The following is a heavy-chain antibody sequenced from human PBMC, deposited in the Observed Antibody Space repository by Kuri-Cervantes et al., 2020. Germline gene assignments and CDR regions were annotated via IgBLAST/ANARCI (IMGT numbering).Heavy chain of an antibody. CDR1: GFTFSSYA. CDR3: ARIAARSDAFDI. V-gene: IGHV3-30*09. D-gene: IGHD6-6*01. Sequence: GGSLRLSCAASGFTFSSYAMHWVRQAPGKGLECLAVISYDGSNKFYADSVRGRFAISRDNSKNTLYLRMNSLRAEDTAVYYCARIAARSDAFDIWGKGTTVTVSS. CDR2: ISYDGSNK. J-gene: IGHJ3*02.